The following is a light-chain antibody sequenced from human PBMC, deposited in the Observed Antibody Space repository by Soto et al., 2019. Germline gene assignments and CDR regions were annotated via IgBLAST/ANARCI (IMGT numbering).Light chain of an antibody. J-gene: IGLJ2*01. CDR1: SGYSSYG. Sequence: QPVLTQSPSASASLGASVTYTCTLSSGYSSYGIAWHQQQPEKGPRYLMKLNSDGCHIKGVDIPDRFSGSSSGAERYLTISSLQSEDEADYYCQSWGTGIRVFGGGTKLTVL. CDR3: QSWGTGIRV. CDR2: LNSDGCH. V-gene: IGLV4-69*01.